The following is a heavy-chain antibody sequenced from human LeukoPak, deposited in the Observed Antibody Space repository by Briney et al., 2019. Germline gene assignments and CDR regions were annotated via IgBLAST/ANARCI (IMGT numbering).Heavy chain of an antibody. Sequence: GGSLRLSCAASGFTFDDYAMHWVRQAPGKGLEWVSGISWNSGSIGYADSVKGRFTISRDNAKNSLYLQMNSLRAEDTAVYYCAKDFGPIVGATISSYFDYWGQGTLLTVSS. V-gene: IGHV3-9*01. CDR3: AKDFGPIVGATISSYFDY. CDR1: GFTFDDYA. J-gene: IGHJ4*02. D-gene: IGHD1-26*01. CDR2: ISWNSGSI.